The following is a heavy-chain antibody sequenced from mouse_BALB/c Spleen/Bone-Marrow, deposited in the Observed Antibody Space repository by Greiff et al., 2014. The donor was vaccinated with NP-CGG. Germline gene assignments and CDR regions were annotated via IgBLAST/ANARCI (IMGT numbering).Heavy chain of an antibody. D-gene: IGHD2-14*01. J-gene: IGHJ4*01. CDR1: GFSITSDDV. CDR3: SRWARYVGGYDLDY. Sequence: EVQLVESGAGLVRPSQSLSLTCTASGFSITSDDVCWWVRQLPGNKVEWVGFISYSGSTRYNPSFKGRVPVTRDTSKNQFFLQFNHVSTEDTATYYCSRWARYVGGYDLDYWGQGTSVTVSS. CDR2: ISYSGST. V-gene: IGHV3-2*02.